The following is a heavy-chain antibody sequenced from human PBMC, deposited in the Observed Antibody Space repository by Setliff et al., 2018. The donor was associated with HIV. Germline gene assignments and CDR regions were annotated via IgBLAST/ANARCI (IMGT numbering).Heavy chain of an antibody. CDR1: GASISTTNYY. CDR2: IYYLGNT. D-gene: IGHD3-3*01. CDR3: ARGDHDVWGDYSNFFDS. V-gene: IGHV4-39*07. Sequence: PSETLSLTCSVSGASISTTNYYWAWVRQPPGKGLEWIGNIYYLGNTYYNPSLKSRVTISVDTSKNQFSLKLSSVTAADTAVYYCARGDHDVWGDYSNFFDSWGQGTLVTVSS. J-gene: IGHJ5*01.